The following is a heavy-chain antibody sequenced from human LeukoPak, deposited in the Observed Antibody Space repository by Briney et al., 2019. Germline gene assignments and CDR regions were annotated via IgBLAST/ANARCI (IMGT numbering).Heavy chain of an antibody. V-gene: IGHV3-21*01. CDR1: GFTFSTHS. CDR2: ISSGRSHI. J-gene: IGHJ4*02. D-gene: IGHD5-24*01. CDR3: ARDFRTQLDGYSPPYHFDY. Sequence: GGSLRLSCAASGFTFSTHSMSWVRQSPGKGLEWVSSISSGRSHIYYADSMQGRFTISRDNAKNSLFLQMNSLRVEDTALYYCARDFRTQLDGYSPPYHFDYWGQGALVTVSS.